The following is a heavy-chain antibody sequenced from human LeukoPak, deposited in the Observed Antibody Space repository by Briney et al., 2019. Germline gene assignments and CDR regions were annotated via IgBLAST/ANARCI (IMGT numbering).Heavy chain of an antibody. CDR3: ARGRLARSPYFDY. V-gene: IGHV4-39*07. D-gene: IGHD6-19*01. CDR2: VSYSGTV. CDR1: GASISSDDYY. J-gene: IGHJ4*02. Sequence: NPSETLSLTCTVSGASISSDDYYWGWIRQSPGKGLEWIASVSYSGTVYYNPSLESRVTISVDTSKNQFSLKVNSVTAADTALYYCARGRLARSPYFDYWGQGTLVTVSS.